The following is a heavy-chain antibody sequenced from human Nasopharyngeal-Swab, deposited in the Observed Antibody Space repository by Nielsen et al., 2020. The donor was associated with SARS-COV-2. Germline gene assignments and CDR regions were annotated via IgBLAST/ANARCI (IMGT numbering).Heavy chain of an antibody. J-gene: IGHJ3*02. CDR2: ISAYNGNT. V-gene: IGHV1-18*01. CDR3: ARGASDGRLDI. D-gene: IGHD3-10*01. CDR1: GDTFTSYG. Sequence: ASVKVSCNASGDTFTSYGISWVRQAPGQGLEWMGWISAYNGNTNYSQKLQGRVTITTDTSTSTAYMELRSLRSDDTAVYYCARGASDGRLDIWGQGTMVTVSS.